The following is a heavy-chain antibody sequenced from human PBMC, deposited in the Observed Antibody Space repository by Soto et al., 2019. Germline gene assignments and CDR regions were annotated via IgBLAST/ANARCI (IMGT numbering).Heavy chain of an antibody. CDR2: INAGNGNT. V-gene: IGHV1-3*01. CDR1: GYTFTSYP. CDR3: ARAFYYYTNNDVFDI. Sequence: QVQLVQSGAEVKKPGASVKVSCKASGYTFTSYPMHWVRQAPGQRLEWMGWINAGNGNTKYSQMFQGRVTINRDTSASTAYMELSSLRSEDTAVYYCARAFYYYTNNDVFDIWGQGTMVTVSS. J-gene: IGHJ3*02. D-gene: IGHD2-8*01.